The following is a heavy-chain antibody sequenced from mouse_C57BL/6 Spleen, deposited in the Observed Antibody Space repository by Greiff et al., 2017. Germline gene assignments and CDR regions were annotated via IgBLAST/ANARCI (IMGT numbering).Heavy chain of an antibody. Sequence: EVKLVESGGGLVQPGGSLSLSCAASGFTFTDYYMSWVRQPPGKALEWLGFIRNKANGYTTEYSASVKGRFSISRDNSQSILYLQMNALRAEDSATYYCARYPINWDESYFDYWSQSTTLTDSS. CDR3: ARYPINWDESYFDY. CDR1: GFTFTDYY. CDR2: IRNKANGYTT. D-gene: IGHD4-1*01. J-gene: IGHJ2*01. V-gene: IGHV7-3*01.